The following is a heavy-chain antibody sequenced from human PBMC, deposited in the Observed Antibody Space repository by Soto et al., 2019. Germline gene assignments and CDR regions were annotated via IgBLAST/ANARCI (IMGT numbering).Heavy chain of an antibody. CDR3: AKGSSGYYYGVAFDF. D-gene: IGHD3-22*01. Sequence: GGSLRLSCAASGFTFSSHAMSWVRQAPGRGLEWVSVISGSGGSTYYTDSVKGRFTISRGNSKNMLYVQMNSLRAEDTAVYYCAKGSSGYYYGVAFDFWGQGTMVTVSS. CDR1: GFTFSSHA. CDR2: ISGSGGST. V-gene: IGHV3-23*01. J-gene: IGHJ3*01.